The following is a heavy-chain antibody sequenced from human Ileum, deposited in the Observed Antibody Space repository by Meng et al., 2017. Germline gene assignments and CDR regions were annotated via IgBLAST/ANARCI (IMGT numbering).Heavy chain of an antibody. Sequence: SETLSLTCAISGDSVSSNSAAWNWIRQSPSRGLEWLGRTYYRSKWYNDYAVSVKSRITINPDTSKNQFSLQLNSVTPEDTAVYYCAREALFSCSGGSCLYRTSNFDYWGQGTLVTVSS. J-gene: IGHJ4*02. V-gene: IGHV6-1*01. CDR1: GDSVSSNSAA. CDR3: AREALFSCSGGSCLYRTSNFDY. D-gene: IGHD2-15*01. CDR2: TYYRSKWYN.